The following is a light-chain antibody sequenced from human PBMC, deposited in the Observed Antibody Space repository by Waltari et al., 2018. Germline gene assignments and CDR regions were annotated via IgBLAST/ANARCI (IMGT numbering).Light chain of an antibody. CDR1: QTVLSRSINKNY. CDR2: WAS. CDR3: QQYYTTPPT. V-gene: IGKV4-1*01. J-gene: IGKJ3*01. Sequence: DIQMTQSPDSLAVSLGERASINCTSSQTVLSRSINKNYFGLYQQKPGQPPKLLIYWASSGEAGVPDRFSGSGSGTDFTLTISSLHAEDVAVYYCQQYYTTPPTFGPGTRVDI.